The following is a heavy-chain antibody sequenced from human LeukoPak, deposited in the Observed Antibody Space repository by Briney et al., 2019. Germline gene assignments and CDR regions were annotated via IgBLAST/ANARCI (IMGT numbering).Heavy chain of an antibody. CDR1: GFTFSSYS. V-gene: IGHV3-21*01. J-gene: IGHJ2*01. D-gene: IGHD6-19*01. CDR3: AGVKTIAVAVFWYFDL. CDR2: ISSSSSYI. Sequence: GGSLRLSCAASGFTFSSYSMNWVRQAPGKGLEWVSSISSSSSYIYYADSVKGRFTISRDNAKNSLYLQMNSLRAEDTAVYYCAGVKTIAVAVFWYFDLWGRGTLVTVSS.